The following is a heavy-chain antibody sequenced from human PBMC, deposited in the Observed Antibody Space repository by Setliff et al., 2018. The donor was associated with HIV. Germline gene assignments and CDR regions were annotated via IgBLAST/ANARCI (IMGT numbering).Heavy chain of an antibody. CDR3: AREAPDEHFDH. J-gene: IGHJ4*02. CDR1: GYTFPNYF. V-gene: IGHV1-46*01. Sequence: ASENVSCKPSGYTFPNYFVHWVRQAPGQGLEWMGMINPSGGQRSFAQKFQGRITVATATSHATSTGTVYMESSSLRSEDTAVYYWAREAPDEHFDHWGQGTLVTVSS. CDR2: INPSGGQR.